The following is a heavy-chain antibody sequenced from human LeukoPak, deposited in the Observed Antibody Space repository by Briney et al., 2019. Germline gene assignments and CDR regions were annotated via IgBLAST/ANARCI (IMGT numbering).Heavy chain of an antibody. D-gene: IGHD3-3*01. Sequence: GGSLRLSCAASGFTFSSYSMNWVRQAPGKGLEWVSSISSSSYTYYADSVRGRFTISRDNAKNSLYLQMNSLRAEDTAVYYCARSDFPYGMDVWGQGTTVTVSS. CDR3: ARSDFPYGMDV. V-gene: IGHV3-21*01. CDR2: ISSSSYT. CDR1: GFTFSSYS. J-gene: IGHJ6*02.